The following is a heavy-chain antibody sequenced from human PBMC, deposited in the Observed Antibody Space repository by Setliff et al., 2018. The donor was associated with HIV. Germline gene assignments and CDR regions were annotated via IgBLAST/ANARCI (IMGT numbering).Heavy chain of an antibody. CDR1: GYVFTNYW. CDR3: ARGIAALTASFDS. CDR2: ISPDDSDT. Sequence: GESLKISCKSSGYVFTNYWIGWVRQMPGKGLEWMGIISPDDSDTRYSPSFQGQVTISADKSISTAYLQWSSLQTSDSGMYYCARGIAALTASFDSWGQGSLVTVSS. J-gene: IGHJ4*02. V-gene: IGHV5-51*01. D-gene: IGHD2-21*02.